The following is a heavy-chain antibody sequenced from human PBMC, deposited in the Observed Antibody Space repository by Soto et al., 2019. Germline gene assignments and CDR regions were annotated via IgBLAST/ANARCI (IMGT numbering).Heavy chain of an antibody. CDR2: ISYDGGNQ. CDR1: GFTFSSYP. V-gene: IGHV3-30-3*01. D-gene: IGHD1-20*01. CDR3: ARGPITQTSFIDH. J-gene: IGHJ4*02. Sequence: GGSLRLSCEASGFTFSSYPMHWVRQAPGKGLEWVTVISYDGGNQYYADSVKGRFTISRDNSKDTLNLQMHSLRSDDTAVYFCARGPITQTSFIDHWGQGTLVTVSS.